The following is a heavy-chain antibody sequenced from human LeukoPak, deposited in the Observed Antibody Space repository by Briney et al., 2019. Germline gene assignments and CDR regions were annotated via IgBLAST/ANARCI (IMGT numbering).Heavy chain of an antibody. J-gene: IGHJ6*02. Sequence: ASVTVSCKASGYTFTNYYIHWVRQAPGQGLEWMGIIKPSDGSTIYAQKFQGRVAMTRDTSTSTVYMDLSSLRSEDTAVYYCARANTMLNDYYYGMDVWGQGTTVTVSS. D-gene: IGHD3-10*02. V-gene: IGHV1-46*01. CDR1: GYTFTNYY. CDR2: IKPSDGST. CDR3: ARANTMLNDYYYGMDV.